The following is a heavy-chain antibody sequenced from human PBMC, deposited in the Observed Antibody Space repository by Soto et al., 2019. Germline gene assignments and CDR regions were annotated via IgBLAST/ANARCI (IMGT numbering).Heavy chain of an antibody. CDR2: INHSGST. CDR3: ASLGGPIRGYYGMDV. V-gene: IGHV4-34*01. J-gene: IGHJ6*02. Sequence: RQLPGKGLEWIGEINHSGSTNYNPSLKSRVTISVDTSKNQFSLKLSSVTAADTAVYYCASLGGPIRGYYGMDVWGQGTTVT. D-gene: IGHD3-16*01.